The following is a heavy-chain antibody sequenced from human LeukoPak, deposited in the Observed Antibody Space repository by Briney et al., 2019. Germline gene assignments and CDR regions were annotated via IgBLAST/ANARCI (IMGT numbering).Heavy chain of an antibody. J-gene: IGHJ4*02. V-gene: IGHV4-4*07. CDR1: GDPITSYS. CDR2: IYTSGGT. CDR3: AKDWEDSDGYPGRFGL. Sequence: SETLSLTCTVSGDPITSYSRHWVRQPAGKGLEWIGRIYTSGGTNYNPSLKSRVTISVDKPKNQFSLELRSVTAADTAVYYCAKDWEDSDGYPGRFGLWGQGTLVTVSS. D-gene: IGHD3-22*01.